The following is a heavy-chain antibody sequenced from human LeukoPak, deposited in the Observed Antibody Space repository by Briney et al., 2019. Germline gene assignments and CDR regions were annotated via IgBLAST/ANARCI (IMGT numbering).Heavy chain of an antibody. CDR3: TTEPRD. CDR1: GFKFKDAW. J-gene: IGHJ1*01. Sequence: PGGSLRLSCAASGFKFKDAWMSWVRQAPGKGLEWVGRIKSKTNGETTDYAAAVRGRFTISRDDSKNSLYLQMNSLKTEDTAVYYCTTEPRDWGQGTLVTVSS. V-gene: IGHV3-15*01. CDR2: IKSKTNGETT.